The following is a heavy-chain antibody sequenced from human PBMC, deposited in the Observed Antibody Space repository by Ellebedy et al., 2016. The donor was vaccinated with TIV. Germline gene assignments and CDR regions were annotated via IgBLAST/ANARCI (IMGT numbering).Heavy chain of an antibody. J-gene: IGHJ4*02. V-gene: IGHV1-18*01. CDR3: ARAGYTYGLDY. D-gene: IGHD5-18*01. CDR2: ISAYTGDT. CDR1: GYSFTNYA. Sequence: AASVKVSCKASGYSFTNYAIIWVRQAPGHGLEWMGWISAYTGDTNSAQKLQDRVTMTTDTSTGTAYMELRSLRSDDTAVYYCARAGYTYGLDYWGQGSLVTVSS.